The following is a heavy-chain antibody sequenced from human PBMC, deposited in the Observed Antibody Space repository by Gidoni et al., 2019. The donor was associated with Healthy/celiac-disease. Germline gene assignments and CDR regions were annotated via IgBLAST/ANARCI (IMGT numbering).Heavy chain of an antibody. CDR2: TRNKANSYTT. CDR3: ARGVYDSSGYYYD. D-gene: IGHD3-22*01. V-gene: IGHV3-72*01. Sequence: EVQLVESGGGLVQPGGSLRLSCAASGFTFSDHYMDWVRQAPGKGLEWVGRTRNKANSYTTEYAASVKGRFTISRDDSKNSLYLQMNSLKTEDTAVYYCARGVYDSSGYYYDWGQGTLVTVSS. J-gene: IGHJ4*02. CDR1: GFTFSDHY.